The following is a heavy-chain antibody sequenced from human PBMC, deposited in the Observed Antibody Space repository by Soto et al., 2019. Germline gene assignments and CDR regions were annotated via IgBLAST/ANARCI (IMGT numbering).Heavy chain of an antibody. CDR3: AKRATTVPTQGNYFDX. J-gene: IGHJ4*02. Sequence: GGSLRLSCAASGFSFSDYSMTWVRQAPGRGLQWVSTLTRGGTTFYADSVKGRFTISRDNSKNTLSLQMHSLRTEDTALYYCAKRATTVPTQGNYFDXWGQGTLVTVSX. D-gene: IGHD1-1*01. CDR1: GFSFSDYS. CDR2: LTRGGTT. V-gene: IGHV3-23*01.